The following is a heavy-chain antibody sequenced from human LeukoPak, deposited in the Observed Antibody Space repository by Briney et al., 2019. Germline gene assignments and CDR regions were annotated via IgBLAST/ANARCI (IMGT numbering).Heavy chain of an antibody. CDR3: ARERYYYDSSGYYPDY. J-gene: IGHJ4*02. V-gene: IGHV4-34*01. CDR1: GGSFSGYY. CDR2: INHSGST. Sequence: SETLSLTCAVYGGSFSGYYWSWIRQPPGKGLEWIGEINHSGSTNYNPSLKSRVTISVDTSKNQFSLKLSSVTAADTAVYYCARERYYYDSSGYYPDYWGQGTLVTVSS. D-gene: IGHD3-22*01.